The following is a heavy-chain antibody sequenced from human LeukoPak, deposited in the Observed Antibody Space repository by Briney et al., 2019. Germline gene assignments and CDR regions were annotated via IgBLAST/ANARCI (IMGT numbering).Heavy chain of an antibody. CDR1: GFTVSNSV. Sequence: GGPLRLSCAASGFTVSNSVMSWVRQAPVKGLEWVSVIYQGGSTYYADSVQGRFTISRDNSENTLYLQMNSLRADDTAVYYCASRLGRGWYDYWGQGTLV. V-gene: IGHV3-66*01. CDR2: IYQGGST. J-gene: IGHJ4*02. D-gene: IGHD6-19*01. CDR3: ASRLGRGWYDY.